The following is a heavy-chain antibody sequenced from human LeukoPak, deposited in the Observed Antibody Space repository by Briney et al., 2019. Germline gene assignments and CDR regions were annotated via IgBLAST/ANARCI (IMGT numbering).Heavy chain of an antibody. CDR2: INTNTGNP. Sequence: ASVKVSCKASGYTFTSYAMNWVRQAPGQGLEWMGWINTNTGNPTYAQGFTGRFVFSLDTSVSTAYLQISSLKAEDTAVYYCARTGYCSGGSCPLVYYGMDVWGQGTTVTVSS. J-gene: IGHJ6*02. V-gene: IGHV7-4-1*02. CDR1: GYTFTSYA. D-gene: IGHD2-15*01. CDR3: ARTGYCSGGSCPLVYYGMDV.